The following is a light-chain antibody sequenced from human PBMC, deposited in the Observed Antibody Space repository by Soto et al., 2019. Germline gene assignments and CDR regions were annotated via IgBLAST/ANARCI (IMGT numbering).Light chain of an antibody. CDR3: QQRSNWPRT. V-gene: IGKV3D-20*02. Sequence: EIVLTQSPGILSLSPGEGATLSCRASQSLSNFFLAWYQQKPGQAPRLLIYGTSIRATGIPDRFSGSGSGTDFTLTISSLEPEDFAVYYCQQRSNWPRTFGQGTKVDIK. J-gene: IGKJ1*01. CDR1: QSLSNFF. CDR2: GTS.